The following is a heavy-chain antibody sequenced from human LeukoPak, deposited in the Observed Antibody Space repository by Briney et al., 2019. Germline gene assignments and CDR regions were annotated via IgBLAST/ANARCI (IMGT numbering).Heavy chain of an antibody. CDR3: ARQVWGYCSSTSCFYYFDY. J-gene: IGHJ4*02. CDR1: GGSISSSSYY. V-gene: IGHV4-39*01. Sequence: SETLSLTCTVSGGSISSSSYYWGWIRQPPGKGLEWIGSIYYSGSTYYNPSLKSRVTISVDTSKNQFSLKLSSVTAADTAVYYCARQVWGYCSSTSCFYYFDYWGQGTLVAVSS. CDR2: IYYSGST. D-gene: IGHD2-2*01.